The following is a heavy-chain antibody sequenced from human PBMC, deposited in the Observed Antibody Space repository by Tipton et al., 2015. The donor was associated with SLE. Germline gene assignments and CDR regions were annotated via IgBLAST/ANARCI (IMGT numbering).Heavy chain of an antibody. J-gene: IGHJ4*02. CDR1: GYSISSGYY. CDR3: ARKLKAYYFDY. CDR2: IYHSGST. Sequence: TLSLTCAVSGYSISSGYYWGWIRQPPGKGLEWIGSIYHSGSTYYNPSLKSRVTISVDTSKNQFSLKLSSVTAADTAVYYCARKLKAYYFDYWGQGTLVTVSS. V-gene: IGHV4-38-2*01.